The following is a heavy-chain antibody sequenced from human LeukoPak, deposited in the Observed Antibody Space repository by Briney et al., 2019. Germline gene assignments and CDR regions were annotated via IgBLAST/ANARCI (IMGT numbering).Heavy chain of an antibody. CDR3: ARKDIVARGWFDP. D-gene: IGHD5-12*01. V-gene: IGHV4-59*01. CDR2: IYYSGST. J-gene: IGHJ5*02. Sequence: SETLSLTCTVSGGSISSYYWSWIRQAPGKGLEWIGYIYYSGSTNYNPSLKSRVTISVDTSKNQFSLKLSSVTAADAAVYYCARKDIVARGWFDPWGQGTLVTVSS. CDR1: GGSISSYY.